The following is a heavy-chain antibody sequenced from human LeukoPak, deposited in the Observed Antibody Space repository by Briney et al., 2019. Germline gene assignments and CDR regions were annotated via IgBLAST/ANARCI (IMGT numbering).Heavy chain of an antibody. V-gene: IGHV5-51*01. CDR3: ASRLLWFGAGDAFDI. Sequence: PGESLKISCKGSGYSFTSYWIGWVRQMPGKGLEWMGIIYPRDSDARYSPSFQGQVTISADKSISTAYLQWNSLKASDTAMYYCASRLLWFGAGDAFDIWGQGTMVTVSS. D-gene: IGHD3-10*01. CDR2: IYPRDSDA. CDR1: GYSFTSYW. J-gene: IGHJ3*02.